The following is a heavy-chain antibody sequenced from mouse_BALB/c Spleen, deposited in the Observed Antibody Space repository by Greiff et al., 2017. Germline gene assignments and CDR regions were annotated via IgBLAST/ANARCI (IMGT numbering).Heavy chain of an antibody. CDR1: GFSLTSYG. CDR2: IWSGGST. Sequence: QVQLQQSGPGLVQPSQSLSITCTVSGFSLTSYGVHWVRQSPGKGLEWLGVIWSGGSTDYNAAFISRLSISKDNSKSQVFFKRNSLQANDTAIYYCARNSPFDAMDYWGQGTSVTVSS. V-gene: IGHV2-2*02. CDR3: ARNSPFDAMDY. J-gene: IGHJ4*01.